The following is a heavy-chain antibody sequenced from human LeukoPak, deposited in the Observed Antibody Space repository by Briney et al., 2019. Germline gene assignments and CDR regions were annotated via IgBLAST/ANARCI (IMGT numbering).Heavy chain of an antibody. CDR1: GYTFTGYY. CDR2: INPNSGGT. D-gene: IGHD1-26*01. Sequence: ASVKVSCKASGYTFTGYYMHWVRQAPGQGLEWMGWINPNSGGTNYAQKFQGRVTITRNTSISTAYMELSSLRSEDTAVYYCARVSRGSRTAFLDYWGQGTLVTVSS. V-gene: IGHV1-2*02. CDR3: ARVSRGSRTAFLDY. J-gene: IGHJ4*02.